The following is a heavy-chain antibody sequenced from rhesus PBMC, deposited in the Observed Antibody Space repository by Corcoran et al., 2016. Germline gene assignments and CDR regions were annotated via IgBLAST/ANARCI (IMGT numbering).Heavy chain of an antibody. V-gene: IGHV4-160*01. J-gene: IGHJ4*01. D-gene: IGHD5-30*01. CDR2: IYGSGGST. CDR1: GGSISSNY. CDR3: ARNGGYSGYSYDFDY. Sequence: QVQLTESGPGLVKPSETLSLTCAVSGGSISSNYWSWIRQPRGKGPEWLGRIYGSGGSTDANPSLKSRVTISTDTSKNQFSLKLSSGPAADTAVYYCARNGGYSGYSYDFDYWGQGVLVTVSS.